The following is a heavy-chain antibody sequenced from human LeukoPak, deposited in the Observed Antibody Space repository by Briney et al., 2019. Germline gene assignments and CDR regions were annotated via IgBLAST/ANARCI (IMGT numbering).Heavy chain of an antibody. J-gene: IGHJ5*02. Sequence: KSSETLSLTCTVSGGSISSSRYSWGWIRQPPGKGLEWIGNIFYSGTTYYNPSLKSRVTISVDTSKNQFSLKLSSVTAADTAVYYCATLGTGWFDPWGQGTLVTVSS. CDR1: GGSISSSRYS. CDR2: IFYSGTT. V-gene: IGHV4-39*01. CDR3: ATLGTGWFDP. D-gene: IGHD1-1*01.